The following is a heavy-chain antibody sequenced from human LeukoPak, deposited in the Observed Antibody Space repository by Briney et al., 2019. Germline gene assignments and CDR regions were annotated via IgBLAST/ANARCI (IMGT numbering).Heavy chain of an antibody. CDR2: IYYSGST. CDR3: ARGRRGYSGYDTFDY. V-gene: IGHV4-59*08. Sequence: SETLSLTCTVSGGSISSYYWSWIRQPPGKGLEWIGYIYYSGSTNYNPSLKSRVTISVDTSKNQFSLKLSSVTAADTAVYYCARGRRGYSGYDTFDYWGQGTLVTVSS. CDR1: GGSISSYY. J-gene: IGHJ4*02. D-gene: IGHD5-12*01.